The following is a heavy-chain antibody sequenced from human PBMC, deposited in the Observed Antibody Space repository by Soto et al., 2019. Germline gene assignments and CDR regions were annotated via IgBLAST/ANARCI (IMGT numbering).Heavy chain of an antibody. Sequence: PGGSLRLSCAASGFTFDDYGMSWVRQAPGKGLEWVSAISGSGGSTYYADSVKGRFTISRDRSKNQFSLKLSSVTAADTAVYYCARGGGNTFDYWGQGTLVTVSS. J-gene: IGHJ4*02. CDR1: GFTFDDYG. D-gene: IGHD3-16*01. CDR2: ISGSGGST. CDR3: ARGGGNTFDY. V-gene: IGHV3-23*01.